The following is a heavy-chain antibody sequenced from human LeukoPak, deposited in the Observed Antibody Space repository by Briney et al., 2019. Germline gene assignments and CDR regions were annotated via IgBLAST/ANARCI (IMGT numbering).Heavy chain of an antibody. CDR3: ARVGLLWFGESFDY. J-gene: IGHJ4*02. CDR2: IITYNGNT. D-gene: IGHD3-10*01. CDR1: GYTFTSYG. V-gene: IGHV1-18*04. Sequence: ASVKVSCKASGYTFTSYGINWVRQAPGQGLEWMGSIITYNGNTNYAQRVQGRVTMTTDTSTSTAYMDLRSLRSDDTAVYYCARVGLLWFGESFDYWGQGTLVTVSS.